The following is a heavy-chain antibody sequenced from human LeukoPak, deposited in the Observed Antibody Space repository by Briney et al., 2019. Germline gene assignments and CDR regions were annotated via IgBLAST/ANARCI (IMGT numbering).Heavy chain of an antibody. CDR3: ARDSGSYSSYYYYYYYMDV. CDR1: GFTFSSYS. J-gene: IGHJ6*03. V-gene: IGHV3-48*01. CDR2: ISSSSSTI. D-gene: IGHD1-26*01. Sequence: GGSLRLSCAASGFTFSSYSMNWVRQAPGKGLEWVSYISSSSSTIYYADSVKGRFTISRDNSKNTLYLQMNSLRAEDTAVYYCARDSGSYSSYYYYYYYMDVWGKGTTVTVSS.